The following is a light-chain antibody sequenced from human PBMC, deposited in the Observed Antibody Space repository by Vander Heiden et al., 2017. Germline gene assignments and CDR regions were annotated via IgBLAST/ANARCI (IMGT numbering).Light chain of an antibody. J-gene: IGLJ3*02. V-gene: IGLV2-14*01. CDR3: GSYTSSTTWV. CDR1: SIDVCRYNY. CDR2: DVT. Sequence: QSALPTHASVAGSTPRSITISCTGTSIDVCRYNYVYCYQQHPGKPLELIIYDVTNRPSGISICFSGSKSGNTASLTISVLEEEDDADYYCGSYTSSTTWVFGGGTKLTVL.